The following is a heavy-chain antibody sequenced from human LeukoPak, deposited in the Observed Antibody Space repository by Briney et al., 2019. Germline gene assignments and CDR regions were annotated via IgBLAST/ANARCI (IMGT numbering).Heavy chain of an antibody. CDR3: ARASPGIAVDGTVGWFDP. CDR1: GGSISSYY. Sequence: PSETLSLTCTVSGGSISSYYWSWIRQPPGKGLEWIGYIYYSGSTNYNPSLKSRVTISVDTSKNQFSLKLSSVTAADTAVYYCARASPGIAVDGTVGWFDPWGQGTLVTVSS. D-gene: IGHD6-19*01. V-gene: IGHV4-59*01. J-gene: IGHJ5*02. CDR2: IYYSGST.